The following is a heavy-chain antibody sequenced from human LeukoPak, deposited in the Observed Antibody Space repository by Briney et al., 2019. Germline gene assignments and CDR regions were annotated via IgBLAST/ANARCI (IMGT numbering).Heavy chain of an antibody. D-gene: IGHD3-10*01. CDR2: ISSSSSYI. CDR1: GFAFSSYS. Sequence: VGSLRLSCAASGFAFSSYSMNWVRQAPGKGLEWGSAISSSSSYIYYADSVKGRFTISRDNAKNSLYLQMNSLRAEDTAVYYCARGWESYYYGSGSYPLYWGQGTLVTVSS. J-gene: IGHJ4*02. V-gene: IGHV3-21*01. CDR3: ARGWESYYYGSGSYPLY.